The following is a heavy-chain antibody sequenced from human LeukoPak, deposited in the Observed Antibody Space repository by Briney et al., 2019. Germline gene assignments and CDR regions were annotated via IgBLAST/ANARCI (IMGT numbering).Heavy chain of an antibody. D-gene: IGHD1-26*01. CDR1: GFTFSSYW. V-gene: IGHV3-74*01. CDR3: AKAANEWELLAGYFDY. CDR2: INNDGSSA. Sequence: QAGGSLRLSCAASGFTFSSYWMYWVRHTPGKGLIYISRINNDGSSANYADSVRGRFTISRDNAENTLYLQMNSLRAEDTAVYYCAKAANEWELLAGYFDYWGQGTLVTVSS. J-gene: IGHJ4*02.